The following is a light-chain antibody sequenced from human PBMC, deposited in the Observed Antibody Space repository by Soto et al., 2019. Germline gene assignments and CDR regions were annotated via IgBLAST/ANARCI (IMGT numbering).Light chain of an antibody. V-gene: IGKV1-12*01. Sequence: DIQMTQTPSSVSATGGDRVTITCRASQNIDNWLAWYQQKPGKAPHLLIYSASTLQSGVPSRFSGSGAGTDFTLTSNSLQPEDFGTYYCQQCHSFPITFGQGTRLEI. CDR1: QNIDNW. CDR2: SAS. J-gene: IGKJ5*01. CDR3: QQCHSFPIT.